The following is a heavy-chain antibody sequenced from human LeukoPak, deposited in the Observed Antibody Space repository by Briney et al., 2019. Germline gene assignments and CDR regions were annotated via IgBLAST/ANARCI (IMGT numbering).Heavy chain of an antibody. CDR1: GFTFSSYS. CDR2: IIPILGIA. V-gene: IGHV1-69*02. D-gene: IGHD6-6*01. Sequence: GGSLRLSCAASGFTFSSYSMNWVRQAPGKGLEWMGRIIPILGIANYAQKFQGRVTITADKSTSTAYMELSSLRSEDTAVYYCARGPRYPEYSSSPDDYWGQGTLVTVSS. J-gene: IGHJ4*02. CDR3: ARGPRYPEYSSSPDDY.